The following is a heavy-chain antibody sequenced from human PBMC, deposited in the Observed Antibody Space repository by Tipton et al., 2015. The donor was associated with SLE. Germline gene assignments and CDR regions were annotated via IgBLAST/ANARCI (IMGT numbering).Heavy chain of an antibody. Sequence: SLRLSCAASGFTFSSYWMHWVRQAPGKGLVWVSRINSDGSSTNYADSVKGRFTISRDNAKNTLYLQMNSLRAEDTAVYYCARVRRSIAAAGLNYFDYWGQGTLVTVSS. CDR3: ARVRRSIAAAGLNYFDY. J-gene: IGHJ4*02. V-gene: IGHV3-74*01. CDR2: INSDGSST. D-gene: IGHD6-13*01. CDR1: GFTFSSYW.